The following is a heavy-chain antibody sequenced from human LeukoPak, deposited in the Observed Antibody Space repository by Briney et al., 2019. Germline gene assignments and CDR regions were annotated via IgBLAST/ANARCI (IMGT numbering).Heavy chain of an antibody. Sequence: SETLSLTCAVYGGSFSGYYWSWIRQPPGKGREWIGEINHSGSTNYNPSLKSRVTISVDTSKNQFSLKLSSVTAADTAVYYCARVLRYFETHDAFDIWGQGTMVTVSS. CDR2: INHSGST. D-gene: IGHD3-9*01. V-gene: IGHV4-34*01. CDR3: ARVLRYFETHDAFDI. J-gene: IGHJ3*02. CDR1: GGSFSGYY.